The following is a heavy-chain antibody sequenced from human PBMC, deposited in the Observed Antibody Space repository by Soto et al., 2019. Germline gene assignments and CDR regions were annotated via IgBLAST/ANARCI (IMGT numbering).Heavy chain of an antibody. J-gene: IGHJ6*02. CDR1: GYTLTSYA. V-gene: IGHV1-3*01. Sequence: ASVKVSCKDSGYTLTSYAMHWVRQAPRQRLEWMGWINAGNGNTKYSQKFQGRVTITRDTSASTAYMELSSLRSEDTAVYYCASSGWYYYYYGMDVWGQGTTVTVSS. D-gene: IGHD6-19*01. CDR2: INAGNGNT. CDR3: ASSGWYYYYYGMDV.